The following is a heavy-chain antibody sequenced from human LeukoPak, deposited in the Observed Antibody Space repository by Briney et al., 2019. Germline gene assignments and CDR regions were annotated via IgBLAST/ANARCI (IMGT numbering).Heavy chain of an antibody. CDR3: ARGELGDSPGYYMDV. CDR1: GFTFSSYG. Sequence: QSGGSLRLSCAASGFTFSSYGRHWVRQAPGKGLEWVAFIRYDGSNKYYADSVKGRFTISRDNSKNTLYLQMNSLRAEDTALYHCARGELGDSPGYYMDVWGKGTTVTISS. V-gene: IGHV3-30*02. D-gene: IGHD7-27*01. J-gene: IGHJ6*03. CDR2: IRYDGSNK.